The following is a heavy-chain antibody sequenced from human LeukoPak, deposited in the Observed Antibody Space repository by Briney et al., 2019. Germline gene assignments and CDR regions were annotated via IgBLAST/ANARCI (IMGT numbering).Heavy chain of an antibody. CDR2: INPNSGDT. V-gene: IGHV1-2*06. CDR3: ARDYCSSTSCLFDY. Sequence: ASVKVSCKASGYTFTGYHMHWVRQAPGQGLEWMGRINPNSGDTNSAQKFHGRVAMTRDTSISTASMELTRLRSDDTAVYYCARDYCSSTSCLFDYWGQGTLVTVSS. D-gene: IGHD2-2*01. CDR1: GYTFTGYH. J-gene: IGHJ4*02.